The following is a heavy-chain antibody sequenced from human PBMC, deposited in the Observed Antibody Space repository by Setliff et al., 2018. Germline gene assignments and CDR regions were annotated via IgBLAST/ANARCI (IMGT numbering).Heavy chain of an antibody. Sequence: GASVKVSCKASGGTFGSSALSWVRQAPGQGLEWVGGIIXXXXXXXYAEKFQGRVTLSADESTSTVYMELTRLRPEDTAIYYCARDKADYYDRSGYSGASDVWGQGTMVTVSS. CDR1: GGTFGSSA. CDR3: ARDKADYYDRSGYSGASDV. CDR2: IIXXXXXX. J-gene: IGHJ3*01. V-gene: IGHV1-69*13. D-gene: IGHD3-22*01.